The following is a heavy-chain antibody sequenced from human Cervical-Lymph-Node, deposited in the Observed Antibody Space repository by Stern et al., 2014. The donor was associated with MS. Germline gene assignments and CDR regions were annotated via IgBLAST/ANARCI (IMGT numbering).Heavy chain of an antibody. CDR1: GGTFTSFS. J-gene: IGHJ3*01. D-gene: IGHD4-17*01. CDR2: IIPIFDTP. V-gene: IGHV1-69*06. CDR3: VLPSKVTTAAFDV. Sequence: QVQLEQSGAEVKKPGSSVNVSCKASGGTFTSFSINWVRQVPGQSLEWIGGIIPIFDTPNLAQKFQGRVTITADSSTSTVYMALNSLRSDDTAVYYCVLPSKVTTAAFDVWGRGTMVTVSS.